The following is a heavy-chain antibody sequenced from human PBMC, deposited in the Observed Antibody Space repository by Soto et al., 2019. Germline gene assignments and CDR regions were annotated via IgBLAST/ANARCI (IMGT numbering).Heavy chain of an antibody. CDR2: ISSSSSTI. CDR1: GFTFSSYR. V-gene: IGHV3-48*01. Sequence: EVQLVESGGGLVQPGGSLRLSCAASGFTFSSYRMNWVRQAPGKGLEWVSYISSSSSTIYYADSVKGRFTISIDNAKNSLYLQMNSLRAEDTAVYYCARPYYYGSGSFDYWGQGTLVTVSS. CDR3: ARPYYYGSGSFDY. D-gene: IGHD3-10*01. J-gene: IGHJ4*02.